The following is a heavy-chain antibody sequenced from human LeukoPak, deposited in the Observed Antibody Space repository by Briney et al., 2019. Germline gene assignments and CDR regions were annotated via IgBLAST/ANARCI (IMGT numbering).Heavy chain of an antibody. CDR3: AKSYDLARTYYYMDV. Sequence: GGSLRRSCAASGFTFSSYAMSWVRQAPGKGLEGVSAISGSGGSTYYADSVKGRVTISRDNSKNTLYLQMNSLRAEDTAVYYCAKSYDLARTYYYMDVWGKGTTVTVSS. V-gene: IGHV3-23*01. J-gene: IGHJ6*03. D-gene: IGHD3-3*01. CDR1: GFTFSSYA. CDR2: ISGSGGST.